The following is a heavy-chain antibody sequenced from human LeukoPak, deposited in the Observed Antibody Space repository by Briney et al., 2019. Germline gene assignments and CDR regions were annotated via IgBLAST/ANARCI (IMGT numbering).Heavy chain of an antibody. J-gene: IGHJ6*03. CDR3: AKAATITSYYYYYYMDV. D-gene: IGHD5-12*01. V-gene: IGHV3-23*01. Sequence: GGSLRLSCAASGFTFSSYAMSWVRQAPGKGLEWVSAISDSGGSTYYADSVKGRSTISRDNSKNTLYLQMNSLRAEDTAVYYCAKAATITSYYYYYYMDVWGKGTTVTVSS. CDR2: ISDSGGST. CDR1: GFTFSSYA.